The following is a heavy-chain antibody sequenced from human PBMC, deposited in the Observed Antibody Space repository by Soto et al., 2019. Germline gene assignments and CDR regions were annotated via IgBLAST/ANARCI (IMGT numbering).Heavy chain of an antibody. D-gene: IGHD2-15*01. V-gene: IGHV3-74*01. CDR1: GFTFSNYW. J-gene: IGHJ4*02. CDR3: VRTSLVVAVATREDF. CDR2: IDSDGSRI. Sequence: EVQLVESGGGLVQPGESLRLSFAASGFTFSNYWMHWVRQAPGKGLVWVSRIDSDGSRITYADFVKGRFTISRDNAKNTVYLHINSLTAEDTAVYYCVRTSLVVAVATREDFWGQGTLVTVSS.